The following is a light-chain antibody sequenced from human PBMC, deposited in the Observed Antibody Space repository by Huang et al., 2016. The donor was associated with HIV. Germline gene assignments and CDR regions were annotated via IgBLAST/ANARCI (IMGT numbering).Light chain of an antibody. Sequence: DIQMTQSPSSLSASVGDRVTITCRASQSISSYLNWYQQNPGKAPKFLIYAASSLQSGVPSRFSGSGSGTDFTLTISSLQPEDFATYYCQQSYSTLPYTFGQGTKLEIK. CDR3: QQSYSTLPYT. J-gene: IGKJ2*01. CDR1: QSISSY. CDR2: AAS. V-gene: IGKV1-39*01.